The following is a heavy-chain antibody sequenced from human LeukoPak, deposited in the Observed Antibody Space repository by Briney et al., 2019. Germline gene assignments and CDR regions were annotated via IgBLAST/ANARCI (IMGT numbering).Heavy chain of an antibody. CDR2: LNQDGGGK. Sequence: PGGSLRLSCAASGLTFTTYWMTWVRQPPGKGLEWVAHLNQDGGGKYYVDSVRGRFTISRENAKNSVDLLMNNVRAEDTAVYYCARAAPYDCSSTACTLMDYWGHGTLVTVSS. CDR3: ARAAPYDCSSTACTLMDY. J-gene: IGHJ4*01. CDR1: GLTFTTYW. D-gene: IGHD2-2*01. V-gene: IGHV3-7*01.